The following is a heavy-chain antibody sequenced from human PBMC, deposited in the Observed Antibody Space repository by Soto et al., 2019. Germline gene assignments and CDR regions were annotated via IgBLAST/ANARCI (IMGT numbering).Heavy chain of an antibody. Sequence: GGSVRLSXAASGFTFSSYEMNWVRQAPGKGLEWVSYISSSGSTIYYADSVKGRFTISRDNAKNSLYLQMNSLRAEDTAVYYCARSPAAVAGNNWYFDLWGRGTLVTVSS. J-gene: IGHJ2*01. V-gene: IGHV3-48*03. CDR3: ARSPAAVAGNNWYFDL. CDR1: GFTFSSYE. D-gene: IGHD6-19*01. CDR2: ISSSGSTI.